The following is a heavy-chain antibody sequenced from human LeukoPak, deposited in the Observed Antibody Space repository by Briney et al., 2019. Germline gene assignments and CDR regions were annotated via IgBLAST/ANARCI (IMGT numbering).Heavy chain of an antibody. V-gene: IGHV3-74*03. D-gene: IGHD3-16*01. J-gene: IGHJ4*02. CDR2: INGEGSET. CDR1: GFTFSRFW. CDR3: ARDRMGDDFNPFDY. Sequence: GGSLRLSCAASGFTFSRFWIYWVRHAPGKGLVWVSRINGEGSETMYADSVKGRFTISRDNAKNTLYLQMNSLRAEDTAVYYCARDRMGDDFNPFDYWGQGTLVTVSS.